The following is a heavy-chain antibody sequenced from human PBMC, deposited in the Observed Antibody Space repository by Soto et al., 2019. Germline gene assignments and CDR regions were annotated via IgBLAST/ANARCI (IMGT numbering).Heavy chain of an antibody. D-gene: IGHD4-17*01. V-gene: IGHV3-30*18. CDR2: ISYHGSDK. Sequence: QVQLVESGGGVVQPGRSLRLSCAASGFTFSNYGMHWVRQAPGKGLEWVAVISYHGSDKYYADSVKGRFTNSRDNSKNPLYPQMDSLRAEDTAVNYCAKDHLTTTVATVGYWGQGTLVTVSS. J-gene: IGHJ4*02. CDR3: AKDHLTTTVATVGY. CDR1: GFTFSNYG.